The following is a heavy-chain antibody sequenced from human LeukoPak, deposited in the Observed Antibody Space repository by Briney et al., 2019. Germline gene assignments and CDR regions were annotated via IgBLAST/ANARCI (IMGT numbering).Heavy chain of an antibody. V-gene: IGHV4-39*01. D-gene: IGHD3-22*01. J-gene: IGHJ4*02. CDR3: ARRGYDSSGYYYAY. CDR1: GGSISSSSYY. CDR2: IYYSGST. Sequence: SETLSLTCTVSGGSISSSSYYWGWIRQPPGKGLEWIGSIYYSGSTYYNPSLKSRVTISVDTSKNQFSLKLSSVTAADTAVCYCARRGYDSSGYYYAYWGQGTLVTVSS.